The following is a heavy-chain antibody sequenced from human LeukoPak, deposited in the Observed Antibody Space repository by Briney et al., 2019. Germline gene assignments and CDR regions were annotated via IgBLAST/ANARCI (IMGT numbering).Heavy chain of an antibody. D-gene: IGHD2-21*02. CDR2: INQDGSKK. CDR3: AKWGPYCVGDYCPALDS. Sequence: GGSLRLSCVASRFTFSNYWMSWVRQAPGKGLEWVANINQDGSKKRYADSMKGRFAISRDNAKESLYLQLNSLRAEDTAVYYCAKWGPYCVGDYCPALDSWGPGTLVTVSS. V-gene: IGHV3-7*01. CDR1: RFTFSNYW. J-gene: IGHJ4*02.